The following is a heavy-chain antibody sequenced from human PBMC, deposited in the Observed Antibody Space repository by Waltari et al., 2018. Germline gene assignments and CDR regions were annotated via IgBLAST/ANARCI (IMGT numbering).Heavy chain of an antibody. CDR3: AGGAIFGVVRGPDYYYMDV. Sequence: HVQLQEAGPGRVKPSETLALTCTVPGGSISRHYWSWIRQPPGNGLEWTGYIYSGGSNTYYPPLKRRLATTAAKTTIRTAHMQRCVTAADKAVYYCAGGAIFGVVRGPDYYYMDVWGKGTTVTVSS. CDR1: GGSISRHY. CDR2: IYSGGSN. V-gene: IGHV4-59*11. J-gene: IGHJ6*03. D-gene: IGHD3-3*01.